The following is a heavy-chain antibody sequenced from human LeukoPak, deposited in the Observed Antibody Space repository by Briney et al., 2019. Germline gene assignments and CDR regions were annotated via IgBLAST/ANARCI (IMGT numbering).Heavy chain of an antibody. CDR3: AVLSPTLMTPPRELHYYYGMDV. V-gene: IGHV1-8*01. CDR2: MNPNSGNT. D-gene: IGHD1-26*01. CDR1: GYTFTSYD. Sequence: GASVKVSCKASGYTFTSYDINWVRQATGQGLEWMGWMNPNSGNTGYAQKFQGRVTMTRNTSISTAYMELSSLRSEDTAVYYCAVLSPTLMTPPRELHYYYGMDVWGQGTTVTVSS. J-gene: IGHJ6*02.